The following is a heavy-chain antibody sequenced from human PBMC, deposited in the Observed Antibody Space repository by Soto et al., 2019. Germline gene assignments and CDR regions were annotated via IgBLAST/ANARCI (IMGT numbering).Heavy chain of an antibody. CDR2: INHSGST. Sequence: PSETLSLTCTVSGGSISSGNYYWSWIRQPPGKGLEWIGEINHSGSTNYNPSLKSRVTMAVDTSKNQFSLKLSSVTAADTAVYYCARAPLMGAISRWFDPWGQGTLVTVSS. CDR1: GGSISSGNYY. V-gene: IGHV4-39*07. J-gene: IGHJ5*02. D-gene: IGHD1-26*01. CDR3: ARAPLMGAISRWFDP.